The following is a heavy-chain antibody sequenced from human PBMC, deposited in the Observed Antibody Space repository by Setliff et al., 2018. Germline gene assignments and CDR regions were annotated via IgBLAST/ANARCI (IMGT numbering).Heavy chain of an antibody. D-gene: IGHD3-10*01. CDR3: ARGITSVSWTPRY. V-gene: IGHV4-39*01. J-gene: IGHJ4*02. Sequence: SETLSLTCTVSGASMSTSNYFWAWIRQPPGKGLEWIANVFYSGIIYYNPSLKSRVTISVDTSRNQFSLHLISVTAADTAVYYCARGITSVSWTPRYWGRGTLVTVSS. CDR2: VFYSGII. CDR1: GASMSTSNYF.